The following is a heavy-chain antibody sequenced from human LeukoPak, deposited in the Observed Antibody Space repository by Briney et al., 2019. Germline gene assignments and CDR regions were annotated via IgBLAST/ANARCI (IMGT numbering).Heavy chain of an antibody. CDR1: GLTFSSYS. V-gene: IGHV3-21*01. D-gene: IGHD6-19*01. CDR3: TRGPYSSGWHFDY. J-gene: IGHJ4*02. Sequence: GGSLRLSCAASGLTFSSYSMNWVRQAQGKGLEWVSSISSRSTDIYYADSVKGRFTISRDNAKNSMYLQMNSLRAEDTAVYYCTRGPYSSGWHFDYWGQGTLVTVSS. CDR2: ISSRSTDI.